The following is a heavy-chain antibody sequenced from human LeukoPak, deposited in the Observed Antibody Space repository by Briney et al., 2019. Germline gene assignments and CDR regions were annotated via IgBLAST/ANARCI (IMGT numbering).Heavy chain of an antibody. Sequence: ASVKVSCKASGYTFTSYGISWVRQALGQGLEWMGWISAYNGNTNYAQKLQGRVTMTTDTSTSTAYMELRSLRSDDTAVYYCARVDDYGRNGGWFDPWGQGTLVTVSS. CDR3: ARVDDYGRNGGWFDP. V-gene: IGHV1-18*01. J-gene: IGHJ5*02. CDR2: ISAYNGNT. CDR1: GYTFTSYG. D-gene: IGHD4-23*01.